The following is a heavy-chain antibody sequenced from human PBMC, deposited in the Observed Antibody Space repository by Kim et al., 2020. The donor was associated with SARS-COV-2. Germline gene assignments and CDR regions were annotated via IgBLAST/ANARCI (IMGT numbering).Heavy chain of an antibody. V-gene: IGHV3-64*01. J-gene: IGHJ6*02. Sequence: GGSLRLSCAASGFTFSSYAMHWVRQAPGKGLEYVSAISSNGGSTYYANSVKGRFTISRDNSKNTLYLQMGSLRAEDMAVYYCARDPAITIFGVVIINYYYGMDVWGQGTTVTVSS. CDR2: ISSNGGST. CDR3: ARDPAITIFGVVIINYYYGMDV. CDR1: GFTFSSYA. D-gene: IGHD3-3*01.